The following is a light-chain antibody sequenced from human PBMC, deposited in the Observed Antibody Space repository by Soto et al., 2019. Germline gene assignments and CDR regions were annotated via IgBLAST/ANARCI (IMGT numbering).Light chain of an antibody. CDR3: QQYDNSPYT. V-gene: IGKV3-20*01. CDR2: GAS. CDR1: QTVSSTY. J-gene: IGKJ2*01. Sequence: EIVLTQSPGTLSLSPGEGATLSCRASQTVSSTYLAWYQHKPGQAPRLLIYGASSRATGIPDRFSGRGSGTDFTLTNSRLEPEDFAVYYCQQYDNSPYTFGQGTKVDIK.